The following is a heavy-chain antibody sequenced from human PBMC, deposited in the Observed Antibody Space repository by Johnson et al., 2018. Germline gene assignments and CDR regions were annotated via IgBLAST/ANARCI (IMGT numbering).Heavy chain of an antibody. V-gene: IGHV3-9*01. CDR3: AKPPVGWLGEGAEYFQH. D-gene: IGHD3-3*01. CDR2: INWNSGSL. Sequence: VQLVESGGGLVQPGRSLRLSCAASGFTFDDYAMHWVRQAPGKGLEWVSGINWNSGSLGYADSVKGRFTISRDNAKNSLYLQMNSLRAEDTALYYCAKPPVGWLGEGAEYFQHWGQGTLVTVSS. CDR1: GFTFDDYA. J-gene: IGHJ1*01.